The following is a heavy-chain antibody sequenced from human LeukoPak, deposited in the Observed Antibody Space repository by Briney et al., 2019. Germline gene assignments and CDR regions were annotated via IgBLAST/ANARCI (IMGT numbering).Heavy chain of an antibody. V-gene: IGHV1-2*02. CDR2: INPNTGGT. J-gene: IGHJ4*02. CDR1: GYTFTSYG. CDR3: ARASSSWYYFDY. D-gene: IGHD6-13*01. Sequence: ASVKVSCKASGYTFTSYGISWVRQAPGQGLEWMGWINPNTGGTNPAQRFQGRVTMTRDTSISTAYMELSGLRSDDTAVYYCARASSSWYYFDYWGQGTLVTVSS.